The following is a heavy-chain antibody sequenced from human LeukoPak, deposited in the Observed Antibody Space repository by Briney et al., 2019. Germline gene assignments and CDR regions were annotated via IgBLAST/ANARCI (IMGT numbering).Heavy chain of an antibody. D-gene: IGHD6-25*01. CDR2: ISGYNGNT. V-gene: IGHV1-18*01. CDR3: TRDLQRRSRGWLTAAAGDY. CDR1: GYVFTSYG. Sequence: GASVKVSCKASGYVFTSYGISWVRQAPGQGLEWMGWISGYNGNTYYAQKFQGRVTMTTDTSTSTAYMELRSLRSDDTAVYYCTRDLQRRSRGWLTAAAGDYWGQGTLVTVSS. J-gene: IGHJ4*02.